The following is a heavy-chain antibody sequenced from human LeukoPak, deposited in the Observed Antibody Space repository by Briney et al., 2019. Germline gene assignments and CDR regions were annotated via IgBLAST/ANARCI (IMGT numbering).Heavy chain of an antibody. CDR1: GYTFTSYY. J-gene: IGHJ4*02. Sequence: ASVKVSCKESGYTFTSYYMHWVRQAPGQGLEWMEIINPSGGSTSYAQKFQGRVTMTRDTSTSTVYMELSSLRSEDTAVYFCARTYYYDSSGYYPLAYWGQGTLVTVSS. D-gene: IGHD3-22*01. CDR2: INPSGGST. V-gene: IGHV1-46*01. CDR3: ARTYYYDSSGYYPLAY.